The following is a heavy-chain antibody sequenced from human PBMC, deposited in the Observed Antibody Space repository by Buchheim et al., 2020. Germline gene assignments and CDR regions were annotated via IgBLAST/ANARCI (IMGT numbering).Heavy chain of an antibody. D-gene: IGHD4-17*01. J-gene: IGHJ6*02. CDR3: ARLPQTRRTVYYYYGMDV. CDR1: GGSFSGYY. CDR2: INHSGST. V-gene: IGHV4-34*01. Sequence: QVQLQQWGAGLLKPSETLSLTCAVYGGSFSGYYWSWIRQPPGKGLEWIGEINHSGSTNYNPSLKSRVTISVDTSKNQFSLKLSSVTAAETAVDYCARLPQTRRTVYYYYGMDVWGQGTT.